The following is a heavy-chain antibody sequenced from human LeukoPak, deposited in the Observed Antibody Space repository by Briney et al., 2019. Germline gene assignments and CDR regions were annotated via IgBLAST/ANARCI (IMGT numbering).Heavy chain of an antibody. CDR2: IYYSGST. Sequence: SETLSLTCTVSGGSISSSSYYWGWIRQPPGKGLEWIGSIYYSGSTYYNPSLKSRVTISVDTSNNEFSLKLSSVSASDSRDHYCARHELLYGSGSYPIDTWGQGALVTVSS. V-gene: IGHV4-39*01. CDR3: ARHELLYGSGSYPIDT. D-gene: IGHD3-10*01. CDR1: GGSISSSSYY. J-gene: IGHJ5*02.